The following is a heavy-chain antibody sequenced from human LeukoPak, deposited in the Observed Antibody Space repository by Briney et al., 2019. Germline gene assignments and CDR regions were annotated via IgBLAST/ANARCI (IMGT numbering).Heavy chain of an antibody. CDR1: GGSISSSSYY. Sequence: SETLSLTCTVSGGSISSSSYYWGWIRQPPGKGLEWIGSIYYSGSTYYNPSLKSRVTISVENQFSLKLSSVTAADTAVYYCARELATVVTDYYYYMDVWGKGTTVTVSS. CDR3: ARELATVVTDYYYYMDV. V-gene: IGHV4-39*07. J-gene: IGHJ6*03. D-gene: IGHD4-23*01. CDR2: IYYSGST.